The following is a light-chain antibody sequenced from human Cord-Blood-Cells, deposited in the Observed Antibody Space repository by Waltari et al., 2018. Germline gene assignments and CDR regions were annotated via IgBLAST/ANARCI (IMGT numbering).Light chain of an antibody. CDR3: QQYNSYST. CDR1: QGISSW. V-gene: IGKV1-5*03. J-gene: IGKJ1*01. Sequence: DIQMTQSPSTLSASVGDRVTITCRARQGISSWLAWYQQKPGKAPKLLFYKASSLESGVPSRFSGSGSGTEFTLTISSLQPDDFATYYCQQYNSYSTFGQGTKVEIK. CDR2: KAS.